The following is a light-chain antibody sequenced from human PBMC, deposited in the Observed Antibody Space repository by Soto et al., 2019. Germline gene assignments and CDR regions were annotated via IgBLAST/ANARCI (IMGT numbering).Light chain of an antibody. CDR2: DVS. V-gene: IGLV2-14*03. CDR3: ASYSLTYSDVI. Sequence: QSALTQPASVSGSPGQSVTISCTGSRSDIGDYDYVSWYQHHPGKAPKLLIFDVSNRPSGVSPRFSGSKSGNSASLTISGLQPEDEADYHCASYSLTYSDVIFGGGTKVTVL. CDR1: RSDIGDYDY. J-gene: IGLJ2*01.